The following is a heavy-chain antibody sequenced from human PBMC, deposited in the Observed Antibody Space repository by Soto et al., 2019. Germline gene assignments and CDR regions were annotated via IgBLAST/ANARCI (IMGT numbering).Heavy chain of an antibody. J-gene: IGHJ4*02. CDR2: VRSKADGGTT. D-gene: IGHD1-7*01. Sequence: GSLRLSCAASGFTFVNAWMSWVRQAPGKGLEWVGRVRSKADGGTTDYAAPVKGRFTISRDDSENTLYLQMNSLKIDDTAVYYCRRDWDYPVLWGQGTLVTVSS. CDR1: GFTFVNAW. V-gene: IGHV3-15*01. CDR3: RRDWDYPVL.